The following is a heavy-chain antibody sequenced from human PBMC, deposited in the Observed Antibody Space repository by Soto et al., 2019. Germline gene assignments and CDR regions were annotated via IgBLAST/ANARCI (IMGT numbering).Heavy chain of an antibody. CDR2: ITVGSSHI. D-gene: IGHD3-16*01. V-gene: IGHV3-21*01. Sequence: EVQLVESGGGLVKPGGSLRLSCTGSGFPLSAYNINWVRQAPGKGLEWVSSITVGSSHIYQPNSMKGRFTISRDDAKNSVYLQIDSLRDEDTALYYCSRSPEVGVRGAYWCQGTLVTVSS. CDR1: GFPLSAYN. J-gene: IGHJ4*02. CDR3: SRSPEVGVRGAY.